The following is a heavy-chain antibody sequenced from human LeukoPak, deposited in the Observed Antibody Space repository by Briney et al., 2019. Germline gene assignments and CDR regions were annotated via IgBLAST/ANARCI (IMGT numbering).Heavy chain of an antibody. J-gene: IGHJ6*02. CDR1: GFTFSSYA. CDR2: ISYDGSNK. CDR3: AKDRRYCSSTSWLCYYGVDV. V-gene: IGHV3-30-3*01. D-gene: IGHD2-2*01. Sequence: GRSLRLSCAASGFTFSSYAMHWVRQAPGKGLEWVAVISYDGSNKYYADSVKGRFTISRDNSKNTLYLQMNSLRAEDTAVYYCAKDRRYCSSTSWLCYYGVDVWGQGTTVTVSS.